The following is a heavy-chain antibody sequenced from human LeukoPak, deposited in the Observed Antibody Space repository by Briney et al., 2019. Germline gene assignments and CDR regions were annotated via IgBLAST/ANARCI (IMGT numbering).Heavy chain of an antibody. CDR2: IYHSGST. D-gene: IGHD3-10*01. J-gene: IGHJ4*02. CDR3: ARDLLGYYYGSGAFGY. Sequence: SQTLSLTCTVSGGSISSGGYYWSWIRQPPGKGLEWIGYIYHSGSTYYNPSLKSRVTISVDRSKNQFSLKLSSVTAADTAVYYCARDLLGYYYGSGAFGYWGQGTLVTVSS. V-gene: IGHV4-30-2*01. CDR1: GGSISSGGYY.